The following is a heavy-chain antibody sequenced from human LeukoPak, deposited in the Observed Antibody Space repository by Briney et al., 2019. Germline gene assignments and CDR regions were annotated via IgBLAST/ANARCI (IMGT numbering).Heavy chain of an antibody. D-gene: IGHD6-19*01. CDR1: GDSISSHNYF. J-gene: IGHJ4*02. Sequence: PSETLSLTCTVSGDSISSHNYFWGWIRQPPGKGLEWIGNIHYIGSTYYNPSLKSRVTISVDTSTNQFSLKLSSVTAVDTAVYYCAKTLPYSGGWRATFDFWGQGTLVTVSS. CDR2: IHYIGST. CDR3: AKTLPYSGGWRATFDF. V-gene: IGHV4-39*01.